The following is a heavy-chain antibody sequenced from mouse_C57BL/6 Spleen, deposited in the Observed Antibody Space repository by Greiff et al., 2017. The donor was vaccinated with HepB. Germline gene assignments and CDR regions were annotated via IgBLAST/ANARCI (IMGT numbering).Heavy chain of an antibody. J-gene: IGHJ2*01. CDR1: GYTFTSYW. V-gene: IGHV1-53*01. D-gene: IGHD3-3*01. CDR3: ARSGILGLFDY. Sequence: QVQLQQSGTELVKPGASVKLSCKASGYTFTSYWMHWVKQRPGQGLEWIGNINPSNGGTNYNEKFKSKATLTVDKSSSTASMQLSSLTSEDSAVYYCARSGILGLFDYWGQGTTLTVSS. CDR2: INPSNGGT.